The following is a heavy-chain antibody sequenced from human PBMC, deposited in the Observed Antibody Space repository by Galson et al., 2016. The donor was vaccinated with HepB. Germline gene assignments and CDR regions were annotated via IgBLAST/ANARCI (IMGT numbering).Heavy chain of an antibody. V-gene: IGHV5-10-1*01. CDR1: GHSFPKYW. D-gene: IGHD3-16*01. J-gene: IGHJ4*02. CDR2: IDPSDSYT. Sequence: QSGAEVKKPGESLRISCKSSGHSFPKYWISWVRQMPGKGLEWMGMIDPSDSYTKYSPSFEGHVTMSVDKASSTAYLQWSSLKASDSAMYYYASHEGGAEDIDYWGQGTLVTVSS. CDR3: ASHEGGAEDIDY.